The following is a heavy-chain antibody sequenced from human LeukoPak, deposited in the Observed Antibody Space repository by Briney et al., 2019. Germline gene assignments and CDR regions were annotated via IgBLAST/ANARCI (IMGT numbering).Heavy chain of an antibody. Sequence: GGSLRLSCAASGFTFSSYAMSWVRQAPGKGLEWVSAISGSGGSTYYADSVKGRFTISRDNSKNTLYLQMNSLRAEDTAVYYCVLGVSGSYYRAEYFQLWGQGTLVTVSS. CDR2: ISGSGGST. V-gene: IGHV3-23*01. CDR1: GFTFSSYA. CDR3: VLGVSGSYYRAEYFQL. D-gene: IGHD1-26*01. J-gene: IGHJ1*01.